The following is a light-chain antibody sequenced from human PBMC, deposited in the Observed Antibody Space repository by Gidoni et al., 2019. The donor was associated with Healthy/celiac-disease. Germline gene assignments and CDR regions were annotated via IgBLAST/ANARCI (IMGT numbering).Light chain of an antibody. CDR3: QQRSNWPPMYT. V-gene: IGKV3-11*01. CDR1: QSVSSY. Sequence: EIVLTQSSATRSLSPGERAPLPCRASQSVSSYLAWYQQKPGQAPRLLIYDASNRATGIPARFSGSGSGTDFTLTISSLEPEDFAVYYCQQRSNWPPMYTLXQXTKLEIK. J-gene: IGKJ2*01. CDR2: DAS.